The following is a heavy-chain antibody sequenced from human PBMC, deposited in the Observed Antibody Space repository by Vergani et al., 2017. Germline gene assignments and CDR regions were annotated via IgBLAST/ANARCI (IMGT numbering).Heavy chain of an antibody. D-gene: IGHD3-10*01. Sequence: QVKLQESGPGLVKPSETLSLTCTVSGASVNSYYWSWIRQPPGKGLEGMGYVSFRGDTLYDPSVQGRMTISLNTSNNQFSLYLTSVTAADTAVYYCARSRICYGAGSPDYWGQGTLVTVSS. CDR3: ARSRICYGAGSPDY. CDR2: VSFRGDT. V-gene: IGHV4-59*02. J-gene: IGHJ4*02. CDR1: GASVNSYY.